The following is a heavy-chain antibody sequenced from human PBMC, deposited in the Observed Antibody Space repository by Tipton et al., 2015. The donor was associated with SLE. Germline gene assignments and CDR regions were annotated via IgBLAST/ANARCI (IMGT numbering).Heavy chain of an antibody. CDR1: GFTFDDYT. J-gene: IGHJ3*02. Sequence: GSLRLSCAASGFTFDDYTMHWVRQAPGKGLEWGSLISWDGGSTYYADSVKGRFTISRDNSKNSLYLQMNSLRTEDTALYYCAKGACGGEPVCVFDIWGQGTMVTVSS. CDR3: AKGACGGEPVCVFDI. CDR2: ISWDGGST. D-gene: IGHD2-21*01. V-gene: IGHV3-43*01.